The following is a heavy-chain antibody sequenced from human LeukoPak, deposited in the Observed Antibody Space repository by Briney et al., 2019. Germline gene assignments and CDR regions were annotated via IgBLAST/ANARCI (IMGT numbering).Heavy chain of an antibody. Sequence: SVKVSCKASRGTFSSYAISWVRQAPGQGLEWMGRFIPILGIANYAQKFQGRVTITADKSTSTAYMELSSLRSEDTAVYYCARLEYGSGSPIDYWGQGTLVTVSS. D-gene: IGHD3-10*01. CDR3: ARLEYGSGSPIDY. V-gene: IGHV1-69*04. CDR2: FIPILGIA. CDR1: RGTFSSYA. J-gene: IGHJ4*02.